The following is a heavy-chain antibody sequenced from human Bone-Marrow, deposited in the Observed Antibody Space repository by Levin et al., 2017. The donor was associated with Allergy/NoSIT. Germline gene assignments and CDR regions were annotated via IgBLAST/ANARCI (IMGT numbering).Heavy chain of an antibody. D-gene: IGHD3-22*01. CDR3: AREENYYGRSGIDY. V-gene: IGHV3-48*02. CDR1: GFNLISSN. J-gene: IGHJ4*02. CDR2: ISGDSFTI. Sequence: LSLTCAGSGFNLISSNMNWVRQAPGKGLEWVSYISGDSFTIYYADSVKGRFTISRDNAKNSLYLQMNSLRDEDTALYYCAREENYYGRSGIDYWGQGTLVTVSS.